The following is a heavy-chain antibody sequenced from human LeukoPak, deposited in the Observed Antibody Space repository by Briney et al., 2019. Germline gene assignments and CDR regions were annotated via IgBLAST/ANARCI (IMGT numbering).Heavy chain of an antibody. CDR3: AREDILTGYPFDY. Sequence: GASVKVSCKASGYSFTSYGISWVRQAPGQGLEWMGWISGYNGNTNYAQRLQGRVTMTTDTSTSTAYMELRSLRSDDTAVYYCAREDILTGYPFDYWGQGTLVTVSS. J-gene: IGHJ4*02. CDR2: ISGYNGNT. CDR1: GYSFTSYG. V-gene: IGHV1-18*01. D-gene: IGHD3-9*01.